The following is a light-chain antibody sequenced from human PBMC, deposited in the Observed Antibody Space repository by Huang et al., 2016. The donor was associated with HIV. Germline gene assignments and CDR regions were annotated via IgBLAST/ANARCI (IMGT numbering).Light chain of an antibody. CDR1: QGISSS. J-gene: IGKJ5*01. Sequence: DIQMTQSPSLVSVSVGDRVTITCRASQGISSSVAWYQQKPGKAPKLLIYAASSLQNGVPSRFSGSGSGTDFTLTITGLHPEDFATYYCQQANSFPLITFGQGTRLEIK. CDR2: AAS. CDR3: QQANSFPLIT. V-gene: IGKV1-12*01.